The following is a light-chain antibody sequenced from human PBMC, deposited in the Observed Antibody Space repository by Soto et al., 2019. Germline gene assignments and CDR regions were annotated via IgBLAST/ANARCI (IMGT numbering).Light chain of an antibody. Sequence: DIQMTQSPSTLSASVGDRVTITCRASQSISSWLAWYQQKPGKAPKLLIYDASNLESGVPSRISGSGSGTEFTLTISSLQPDDFATDYCQQYNSYLYTFGQGTKLEIK. J-gene: IGKJ2*01. CDR1: QSISSW. CDR3: QQYNSYLYT. CDR2: DAS. V-gene: IGKV1-5*01.